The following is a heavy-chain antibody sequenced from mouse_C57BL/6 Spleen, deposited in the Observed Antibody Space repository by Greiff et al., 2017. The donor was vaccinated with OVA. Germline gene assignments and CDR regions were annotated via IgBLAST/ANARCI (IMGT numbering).Heavy chain of an antibody. D-gene: IGHD4-1*01. V-gene: IGHV1-26*01. CDR2: INPNNGGT. CDR3: ARDWDVPFAY. J-gene: IGHJ3*01. Sequence: VQLQQSGPELVKPGASVKISCKASGYTFTDYYMNWVKQSHGKSLEWIGDINPNNGGTSYNQKFKGKATLTVDKSSSTAYMELRSLTSEDSAVYYCARDWDVPFAYWGQGTLVTVSA. CDR1: GYTFTDYY.